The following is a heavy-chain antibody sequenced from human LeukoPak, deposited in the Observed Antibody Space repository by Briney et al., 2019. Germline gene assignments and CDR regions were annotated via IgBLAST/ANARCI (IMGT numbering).Heavy chain of an antibody. CDR3: ARDGGDDAFDI. D-gene: IGHD3-10*01. J-gene: IGHJ3*02. Sequence: GGSLRLSCAASGFTFSSYWMHWVRQAPGKGLVWVSRITSDGSSTSYADSVKGRFTISRDNAKNTLYMQMNSLRAEDTAVYYCARDGGDDAFDIWGQGTMVTVSS. CDR2: ITSDGSST. V-gene: IGHV3-74*01. CDR1: GFTFSSYW.